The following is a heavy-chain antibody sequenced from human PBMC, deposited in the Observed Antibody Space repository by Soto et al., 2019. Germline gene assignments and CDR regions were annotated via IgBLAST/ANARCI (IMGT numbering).Heavy chain of an antibody. CDR2: IYSSGST. V-gene: IGHV4-39*01. CDR3: ACERPNASGFYFDS. J-gene: IGHJ4*02. D-gene: IGHD3-22*01. CDR1: GGSISSSFYY. Sequence: SETLSLTCTVSGGSISSSFYYWGWIRQPPGKGLEWIGSIYSSGSTYYSPSLKSRVTISVDTSKNQFSLRLSSVTAADTAVYYCACERPNASGFYFDSWGQGTLVTVSS.